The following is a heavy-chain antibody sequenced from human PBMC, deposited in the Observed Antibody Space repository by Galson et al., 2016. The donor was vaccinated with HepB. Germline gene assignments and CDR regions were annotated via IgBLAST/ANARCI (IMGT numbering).Heavy chain of an antibody. CDR1: GFTFSTYN. CDR2: ISRGSGYI. CDR3: CVDTAMDYVFDY. V-gene: IGHV3-21*01. Sequence: LRLSCAASGFTFSTYNMNWVRQAPGKGLEWVSSISRGSGYIYYADSVKGRFTISRDNAKNSPYLQMNSLRAEDTAVYYCCVDTAMDYVFDYWGQGTLVTVSS. D-gene: IGHD5-18*01. J-gene: IGHJ4*02.